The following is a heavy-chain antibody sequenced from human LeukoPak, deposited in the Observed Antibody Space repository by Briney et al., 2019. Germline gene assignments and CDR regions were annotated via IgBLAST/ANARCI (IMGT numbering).Heavy chain of an antibody. Sequence: GGSLSLSCAASGFTFSSYAMSWVRQAPGKGLGWVSTISGSAGSTYYADSVKGRFTISRDNSKNTLYLQMNSLRAEDTAVYYCAKEPYDSGAFDIWGQGTMVTVSS. V-gene: IGHV3-23*01. CDR2: ISGSAGST. D-gene: IGHD3-22*01. CDR1: GFTFSSYA. J-gene: IGHJ3*02. CDR3: AKEPYDSGAFDI.